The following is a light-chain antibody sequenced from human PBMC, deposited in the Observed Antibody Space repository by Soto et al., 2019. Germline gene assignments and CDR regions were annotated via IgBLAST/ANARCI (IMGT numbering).Light chain of an antibody. CDR2: DAS. V-gene: IGKV1-5*01. CDR3: QHYNDYSYS. CDR1: QPISTW. Sequence: DIQMTQSPSTLPASIGDIVTITCRASQPISTWLAWYQQKPWKAPNLQLHDASRLSSGVSSRFAGGGSWTVFTLTISSLQPNDFAAYYCQHYNDYSYSFGQGTGLEIK. J-gene: IGKJ2*01.